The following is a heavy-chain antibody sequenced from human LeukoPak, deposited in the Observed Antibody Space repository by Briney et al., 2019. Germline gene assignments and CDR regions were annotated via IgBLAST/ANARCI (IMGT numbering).Heavy chain of an antibody. D-gene: IGHD6-13*01. V-gene: IGHV4-31*03. Sequence: SQTLSLTCTVSGGSISSGGYYWSWLRQHPGKSLEWIGYIYYSGSTYYNPSLKSRVTISVDTSKNQFSLKLSSVTAADTAVYYCARDQHSSLDPWGQGTLVTVSS. J-gene: IGHJ5*02. CDR3: ARDQHSSLDP. CDR2: IYYSGST. CDR1: GGSISSGGYY.